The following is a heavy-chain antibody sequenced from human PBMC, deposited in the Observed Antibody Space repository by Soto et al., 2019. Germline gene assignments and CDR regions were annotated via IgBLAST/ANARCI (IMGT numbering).Heavy chain of an antibody. CDR3: AKSRDGYSFYFYYGMDV. CDR2: ILHDGSNT. D-gene: IGHD5-18*01. V-gene: IGHV3-30*18. J-gene: IGHJ6*02. CDR1: GFTFTSYD. Sequence: QVQLVESGGGVVQPGRSLRLSCAASGFTFTSYDMHWVRQAPGKGLEWVAHILHDGSNTYYADSVKGRFTISRDNSKNTLYLQMNSLRAEDTAGYYCAKSRDGYSFYFYYGMDVWGPGTTVTVSS.